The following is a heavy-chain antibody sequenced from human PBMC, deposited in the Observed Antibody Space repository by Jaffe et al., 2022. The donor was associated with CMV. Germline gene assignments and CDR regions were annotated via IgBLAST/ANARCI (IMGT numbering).Heavy chain of an antibody. CDR3: ARLFHSGGYGGLNVDW. Sequence: QVQLQESGPGLVKPSETLSLTCTVSGDSVSSNSHSWGWIRRPPGKGLEWIGTVSMYYTGSTYYNPSLKRRVTISVDTSKNQFSLKLSSVTAADTAVYYCARLFHSGGYGGLNVDWWGQGTLVTVSS. D-gene: IGHD5-12*01. CDR2: MYYTGST. V-gene: IGHV4-39*01. J-gene: IGHJ4*02. CDR1: GDSVSSNSHS.